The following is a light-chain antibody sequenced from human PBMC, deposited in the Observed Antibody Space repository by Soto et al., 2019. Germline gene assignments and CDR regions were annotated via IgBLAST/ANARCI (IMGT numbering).Light chain of an antibody. V-gene: IGKV3-11*01. CDR2: DAS. CDR1: QSVSSY. J-gene: IGKJ5*01. CDR3: QQRSNWPPIT. Sequence: EIVLTQSPATLSLSPGERATLSCRASQSVSSYLAWYQQKPGQAPRLLIYDASNRATGIPARFSGSGSATDFSHTISSLQPEDFAVYYCQQRSNWPPITFGQGTRLEIK.